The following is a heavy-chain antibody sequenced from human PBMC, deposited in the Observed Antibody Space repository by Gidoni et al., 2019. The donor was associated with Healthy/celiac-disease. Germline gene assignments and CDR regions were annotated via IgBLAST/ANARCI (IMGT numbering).Heavy chain of an antibody. CDR2: IYYSGST. D-gene: IGHD3-16*02. CDR1: GGSISSYY. CDR3: ARGGINDYVWGSYREPYYYYGMDV. V-gene: IGHV4-59*01. J-gene: IGHJ6*02. Sequence: QVQLQESGPGLVKPSATLSLPFTVSGGSISSYYWRWLRQPPGKGLEWIGYIYYSGSTTYNPSPWSRVTISVDTSKNQFSLKLSSVTAADTAVYYCARGGINDYVWGSYREPYYYYGMDVWGQGTTVTVSS.